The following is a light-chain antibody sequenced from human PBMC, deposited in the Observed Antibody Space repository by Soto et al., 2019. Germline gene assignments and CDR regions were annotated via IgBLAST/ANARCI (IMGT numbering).Light chain of an antibody. CDR2: AVS. V-gene: IGLV2-8*01. J-gene: IGLJ2*01. CDR3: SSYVGNNNLV. CDR1: STDVGAYNY. Sequence: QSALTQPPSASGSPGQSVTISYTGTSTDVGAYNYVSWYQQHPGKAPKLMIYAVSKRPSGVPDRFSGSKSGNTASLTVSGLQADDEADYYCSSYVGNNNLVFGGGTKLTVL.